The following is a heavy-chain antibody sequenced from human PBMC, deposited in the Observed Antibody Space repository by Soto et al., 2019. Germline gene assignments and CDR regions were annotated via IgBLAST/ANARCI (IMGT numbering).Heavy chain of an antibody. D-gene: IGHD3-22*01. CDR1: GGSISSGDYY. Sequence: QVQLQESGPGLVKPSQTLSLTCTVSGGSISSGDYYWSWIRQPPGKGLEWIGYIYYSGSTYYNPSLKRRVNISVDTSKNQFSLKLSSVTAADTAVYYCARGGQYYDSSGSPADAFDIWGQGTMVTVSS. CDR2: IYYSGST. V-gene: IGHV4-30-4*01. J-gene: IGHJ3*02. CDR3: ARGGQYYDSSGSPADAFDI.